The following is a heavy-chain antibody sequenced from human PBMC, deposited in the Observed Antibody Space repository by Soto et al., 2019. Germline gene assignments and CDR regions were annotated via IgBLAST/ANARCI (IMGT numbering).Heavy chain of an antibody. CDR2: INTNTGNP. Sequence: QVQLVQSGSELKKPGASVKVSCKASGYTFTSYAMNWVRQAPGQGLEWMGWINTNTGNPTYAQGFTGRFVFSLDTSVNTAYLQICSLKAEDTAVYYCARGPFAYYDCWSGYFPDYYYYYGMDVWGQGTTVTVSS. J-gene: IGHJ6*02. CDR3: ARGPFAYYDCWSGYFPDYYYYYGMDV. CDR1: GYTFTSYA. V-gene: IGHV7-4-1*01. D-gene: IGHD3-3*01.